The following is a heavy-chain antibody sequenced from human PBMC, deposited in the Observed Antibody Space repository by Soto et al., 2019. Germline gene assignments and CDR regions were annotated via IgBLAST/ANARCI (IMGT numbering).Heavy chain of an antibody. J-gene: IGHJ6*02. V-gene: IGHV3-11*04. Sequence: GGSLRLSCAASGFTVGSNYMSWVRQAPGKGLAWVSYISSGGSTIYYAGSVKGRFTISRDNAKNSLYLQMNSLRAEDTAVYYCARGARDYYGMDVWGQGTTVTVSS. CDR3: ARGARDYYGMDV. CDR2: ISSGGSTI. CDR1: GFTVGSNY.